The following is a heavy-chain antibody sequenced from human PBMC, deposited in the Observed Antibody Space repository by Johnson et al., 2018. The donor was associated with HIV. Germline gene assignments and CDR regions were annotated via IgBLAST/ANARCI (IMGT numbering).Heavy chain of an antibody. CDR3: AREVDGFDI. CDR1: GFAFSSYA. V-gene: IGHV3-23*04. Sequence: VQLVESGGGVVQPGRSLRLSCAASGFAFSSYAMTWVRQAPGKGLEWVSAISGSGGSTYYADSVKGQFTISRDNSKNTLYLQMNSLRAEDTAVYYCAREVDGFDIWGQGTMVTVSS. J-gene: IGHJ3*02. CDR2: ISGSGGST.